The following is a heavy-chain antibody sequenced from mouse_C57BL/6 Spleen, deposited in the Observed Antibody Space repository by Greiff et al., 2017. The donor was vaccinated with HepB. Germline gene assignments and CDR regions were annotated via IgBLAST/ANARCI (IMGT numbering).Heavy chain of an antibody. Sequence: QVQLKQPGAELVMPGASVKLSCKASGYTFTSYWMHWVKQRPGQGLEWIGEIDPSDSYTNYNQKFKGKSTLTVDKSSSTAYMQLSSLTSEDSAVYYCARGFITTVVGYFDVWGTGTTVTVSS. CDR3: ARGFITTVVGYFDV. CDR2: IDPSDSYT. J-gene: IGHJ1*03. CDR1: GYTFTSYW. V-gene: IGHV1-69*01. D-gene: IGHD1-1*01.